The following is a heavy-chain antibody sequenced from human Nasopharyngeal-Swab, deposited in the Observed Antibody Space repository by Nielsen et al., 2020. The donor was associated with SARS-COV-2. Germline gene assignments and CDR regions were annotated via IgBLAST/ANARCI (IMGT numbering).Heavy chain of an antibody. D-gene: IGHD3-3*01. V-gene: IGHV3-21*01. CDR2: ISSSSSYI. Sequence: VRQAPGKGLEWVSPISSSSSYIYYADSVKGRFTISRDNAKNSLYLQMNSLRAEDTAVYYCVRDQRRDYDFWSGYYERTGYGMDVWGQGTAVIVSS. J-gene: IGHJ6*02. CDR3: VRDQRRDYDFWSGYYERTGYGMDV.